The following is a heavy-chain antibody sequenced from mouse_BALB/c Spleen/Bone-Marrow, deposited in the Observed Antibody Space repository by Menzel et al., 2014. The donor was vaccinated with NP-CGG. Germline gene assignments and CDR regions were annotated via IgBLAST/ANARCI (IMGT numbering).Heavy chain of an antibody. D-gene: IGHD1-1*01. V-gene: IGHV1-80*01. J-gene: IGHJ4*01. Sequence: ESGAELVRPGSSVKISCKSSGYSFSNYWMNWMKQRPGQGLEWIGQINPGDGDTNYNGKFKGKATLTADKSSSTAYMQLSSLTSEDSAVYFCASRGDYSYAMDYWGQGTSVTVSS. CDR2: INPGDGDT. CDR3: ASRGDYSYAMDY. CDR1: GYSFSNYW.